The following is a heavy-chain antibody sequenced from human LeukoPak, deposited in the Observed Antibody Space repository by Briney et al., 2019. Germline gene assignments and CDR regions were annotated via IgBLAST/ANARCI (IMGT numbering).Heavy chain of an antibody. Sequence: GGSLRLSCAASGFTFSSYGMSWVRQAPGKGLEWVSAISGSGGSTYYADSVKGRFTISRDNSKNTLYLQMNSLRAEDTAVYYCAKDSSGYCPPYYFDYWGQGTLVTVSS. V-gene: IGHV3-23*01. CDR2: ISGSGGST. J-gene: IGHJ4*02. CDR1: GFTFSSYG. CDR3: AKDSSGYCPPYYFDY. D-gene: IGHD3-22*01.